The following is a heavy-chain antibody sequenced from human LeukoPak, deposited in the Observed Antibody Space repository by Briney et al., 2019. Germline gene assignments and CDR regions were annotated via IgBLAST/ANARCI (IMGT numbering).Heavy chain of an antibody. J-gene: IGHJ4*02. D-gene: IGHD3-22*01. CDR3: AKGDITMIPD. CDR2: IYSGGST. Sequence: GGSLRLSCAASGFTVSNSYMSWIRQAPGKGLEWVSVIYSGGSTYYADSVKGRFTISRDNSKNTLYLQMNSLRAEDTAVYYCAKGDITMIPDWGQGTLVTVSS. CDR1: GFTVSNSY. V-gene: IGHV3-53*01.